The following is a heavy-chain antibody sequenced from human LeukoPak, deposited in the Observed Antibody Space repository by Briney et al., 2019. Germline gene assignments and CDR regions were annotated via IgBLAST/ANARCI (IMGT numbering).Heavy chain of an antibody. J-gene: IGHJ4*02. CDR3: VRVMNSGYADY. D-gene: IGHD5-12*01. V-gene: IGHV3-33*01. Sequence: PGRSLRLSCAASGFTFNSYAMHWVRQAPGKGLEWVAVIWYDGSNKYYADSVKGRFTISRDNSKNTLYLQMNSLRAEDTAVYYCVRVMNSGYADYWGQGTLVTVSS. CDR1: GFTFNSYA. CDR2: IWYDGSNK.